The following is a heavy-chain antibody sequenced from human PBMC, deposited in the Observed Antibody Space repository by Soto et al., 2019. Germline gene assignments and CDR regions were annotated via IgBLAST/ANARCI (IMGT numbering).Heavy chain of an antibody. CDR2: ISSSSDVI. D-gene: IGHD1-26*01. Sequence: PGGSLRLSCAASGFSFSRFEMNWVRQAPGKGLEWVSYISSSSDVIYYADSVKGRFTIPRDNAKNSLYLQMSSLRAEDTAVYFCAKDLGSYLSPAFDYWGLGTLVTVSS. CDR1: GFSFSRFE. CDR3: AKDLGSYLSPAFDY. J-gene: IGHJ4*02. V-gene: IGHV3-48*03.